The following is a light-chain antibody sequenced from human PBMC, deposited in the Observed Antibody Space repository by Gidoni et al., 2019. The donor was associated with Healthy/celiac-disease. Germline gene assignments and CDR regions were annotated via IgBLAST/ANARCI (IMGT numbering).Light chain of an antibody. CDR1: QSISIL. J-gene: IGKJ1*01. CDR3: QQANSFPT. Sequence: DIQMTQSPSSVSASVGVRVTITCRARQSISILLAWYQQKPAKAPKLLIDAASSLQSGVPSRFSGSGSWTDFTLTISSLQPEDFATYYCQQANSFPTFGQGTKVEIK. V-gene: IGKV1-12*01. CDR2: AAS.